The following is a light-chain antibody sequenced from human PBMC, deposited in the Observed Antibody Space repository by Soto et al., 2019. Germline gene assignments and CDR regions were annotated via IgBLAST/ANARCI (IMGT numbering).Light chain of an antibody. CDR3: CSYASSSSYV. J-gene: IGLJ1*01. CDR2: EGT. CDR1: TRVVGGYNL. Sequence: QSALTQPASVSGSPGQSITISCSGTTRVVGGYNLVSWYQQHTAKAPKLLIYEGTQRPSGVSSRFSGSKSGNTASLTTSALPAEDEADYYCCSYASSSSYVFGTGTKVT. V-gene: IGLV2-23*01.